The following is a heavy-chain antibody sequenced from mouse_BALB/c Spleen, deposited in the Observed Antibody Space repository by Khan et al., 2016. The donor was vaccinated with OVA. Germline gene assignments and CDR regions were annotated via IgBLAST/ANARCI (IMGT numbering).Heavy chain of an antibody. V-gene: IGHV1-77*01. J-gene: IGHJ3*01. CDR2: ISPGSGDT. Sequence: QVQLQQSGTELARPGASVNLSCKASGYTFTDFYINWVKQRSGQGFEWIGEISPGSGDTYYNEKFKGKATLTADKSSSTAYMQLSSLTSEASAVYFCARRNYFGYTFAYWGQGTLVTVSA. CDR1: GYTFTDFY. CDR3: ARRNYFGYTFAY. D-gene: IGHD1-2*01.